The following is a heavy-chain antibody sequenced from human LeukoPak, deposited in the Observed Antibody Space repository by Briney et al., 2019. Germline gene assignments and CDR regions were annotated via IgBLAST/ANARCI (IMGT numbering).Heavy chain of an antibody. CDR1: GFTFSSYG. V-gene: IGHV3-30*18. Sequence: TGGSLRLSCAASGFTFSSYGMHWVRQAPGKGLEWVAVISYDGSNKYYADSVKGRFTISRDNSKNTLYLQMNSLRAEDTAVYYCAKGHYGDYTDAFDIWGQGTMVTVSP. CDR2: ISYDGSNK. CDR3: AKGHYGDYTDAFDI. J-gene: IGHJ3*02. D-gene: IGHD4-17*01.